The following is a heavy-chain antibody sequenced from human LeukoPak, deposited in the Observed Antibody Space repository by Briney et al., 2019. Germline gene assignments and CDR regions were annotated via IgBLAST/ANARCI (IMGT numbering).Heavy chain of an antibody. J-gene: IGHJ4*02. CDR1: GDSVSDNSAA. CDR2: TYYRSKWYH. Sequence: SQTLSLTCAISGDSVSDNSAAWNWIRQSPSRGLEWLGRTYYRSKWYHDYAVSVKSRFTITPDTSKNQFSLQLSSVTPEDTAVYYCARDAPMKGYYFDYWGQGTLVTVSS. CDR3: ARDAPMKGYYFDY. V-gene: IGHV6-1*01. D-gene: IGHD3-22*01.